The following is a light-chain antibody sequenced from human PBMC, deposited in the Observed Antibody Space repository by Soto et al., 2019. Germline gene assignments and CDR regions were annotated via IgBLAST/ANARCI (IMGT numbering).Light chain of an antibody. CDR1: ETVSTN. CDR2: GSS. J-gene: IGKJ5*01. Sequence: IVLTHSPATLSVSPGEIATLSFRATETVSTNLAWFQRKAGQPPRLLIYGSSTRATGVPDRFSGSGSGTEFALIISSLQSEDVAVYYCQQYSNWPPAITFGQGTRLEIK. CDR3: QQYSNWPPAIT. V-gene: IGKV3-15*01.